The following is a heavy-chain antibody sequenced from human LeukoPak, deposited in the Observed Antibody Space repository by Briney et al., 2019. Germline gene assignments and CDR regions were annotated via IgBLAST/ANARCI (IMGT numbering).Heavy chain of an antibody. CDR3: ARIGYCSSTSCYTVDY. V-gene: IGHV4-34*01. J-gene: IGHJ4*02. CDR1: GGSFSGYY. D-gene: IGHD2-2*02. Sequence: SETLSLICAVYGGSFSGYYWSWIRQPPGKGLEWIGEINHSGSTNYNPSLKSRVTISVDTSKNQFSLKLSSVTAADTAVYYCARIGYCSSTSCYTVDYWGQGTLVTVSS. CDR2: INHSGST.